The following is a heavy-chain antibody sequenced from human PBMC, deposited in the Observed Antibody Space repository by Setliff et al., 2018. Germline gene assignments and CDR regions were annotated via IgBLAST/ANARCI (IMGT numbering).Heavy chain of an antibody. D-gene: IGHD3-10*01. CDR1: GDSISSGSYY. CDR3: ARVADGSGSFYLGFDY. V-gene: IGHV4-31*03. Sequence: SETLSLTCTVSGDSISSGSYYWNWIRQHPEKGLEWLGYIFHSGSTHYNSSLKSRITISIDTPKDHFSLELNSVTAADSAVYYCARVADGSGSFYLGFDYWGQGILVTVS. CDR2: IFHSGST. J-gene: IGHJ4*02.